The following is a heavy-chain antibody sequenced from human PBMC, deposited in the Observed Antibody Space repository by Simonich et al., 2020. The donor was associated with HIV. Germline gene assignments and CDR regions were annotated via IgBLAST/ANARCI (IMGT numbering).Heavy chain of an antibody. CDR3: ARGELGDFDY. J-gene: IGHJ4*02. Sequence: QVQLQQWGARLLKPSETLSLTCAVYGGSFRGYYWTWIRQPPGKGLEWIGEINHSGNTNHKPSLKSRGSMSVDTSKNQFSLRLSSVTAADTAVYYCARGELGDFDYWGQGTLVTVSS. CDR2: INHSGNT. V-gene: IGHV4-34*01. CDR1: GGSFRGYY. D-gene: IGHD3-16*01.